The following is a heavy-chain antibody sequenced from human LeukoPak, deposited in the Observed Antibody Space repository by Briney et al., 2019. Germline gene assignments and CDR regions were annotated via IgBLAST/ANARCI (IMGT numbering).Heavy chain of an antibody. V-gene: IGHV4-4*09. CDR1: GGSISGSY. J-gene: IGHJ6*02. CDR2: IYTSGST. CDR3: ARGRIAKIVVVHSFSYGMDV. D-gene: IGHD3-22*01. Sequence: SETLSLTCTVSGGSISGSYWSWIRQPPGKGLEWIGYIYTSGSTNYNPSLKSRVTISVDTSKNQFSLKLSSVTAADTAVYYCARGRIAKIVVVHSFSYGMDVWGQGTTVTVSS.